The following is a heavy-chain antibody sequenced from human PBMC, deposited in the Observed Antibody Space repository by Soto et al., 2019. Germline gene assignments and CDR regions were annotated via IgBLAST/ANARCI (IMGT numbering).Heavy chain of an antibody. J-gene: IGHJ6*02. V-gene: IGHV5-51*01. CDR2: IYPGDSDT. CDR3: ARHGPAGYYYYGMDV. CDR1: GYSFTSYW. D-gene: IGHD6-19*01. Sequence: GESLKISCKVSGYSFTSYWIGWVRQMPGKGLEWMGIIYPGDSDTRYSPSFQGQVTISADKSISTAYLQWSSLKASDTAMYYCARHGPAGYYYYGMDVWGQGTTVTVSS.